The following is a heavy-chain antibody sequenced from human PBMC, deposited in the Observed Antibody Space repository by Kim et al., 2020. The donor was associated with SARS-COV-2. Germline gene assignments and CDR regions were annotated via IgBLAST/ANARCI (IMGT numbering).Heavy chain of an antibody. CDR3: ARGVVVPAAMEYYYGMDV. CDR1: GFTFSSYW. Sequence: GGSLRLSCAASGFTFSSYWMHWVRQAPGKGLVWVSRINSDGSSTSYADSVKGRFTISRDNAKNTLYLQMNSLRAEDTAVYYCARGVVVPAAMEYYYGMDVWGQGTTVTVSS. D-gene: IGHD2-2*01. V-gene: IGHV3-74*01. J-gene: IGHJ6*02. CDR2: INSDGSST.